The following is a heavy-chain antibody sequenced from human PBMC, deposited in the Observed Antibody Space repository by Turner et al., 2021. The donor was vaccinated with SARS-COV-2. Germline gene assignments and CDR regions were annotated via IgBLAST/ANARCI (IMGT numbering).Heavy chain of an antibody. Sequence: QLQLQESGPGLVKPSETLSLTCPVSGGSISSTSYYWGWIRQPPGKGLEWIGSIYYSGSTYYNPSLKSRVTISADTTKNQFSLKLSSVTAADTAVYYWACGYYSRGDYWGQGTLVTVSS. CDR2: IYYSGST. D-gene: IGHD3-3*01. V-gene: IGHV4-39*01. CDR3: ACGYYSRGDY. J-gene: IGHJ4*02. CDR1: GGSISSTSYY.